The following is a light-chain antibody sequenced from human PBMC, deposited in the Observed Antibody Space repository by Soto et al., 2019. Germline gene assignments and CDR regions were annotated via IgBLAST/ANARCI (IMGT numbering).Light chain of an antibody. CDR3: QQYSTYQWT. J-gene: IGKJ1*01. CDR2: DAS. V-gene: IGKV1-5*01. Sequence: DIQMTQSPSTLSASVGDRVTITCRASQSISSWLAWYQQKPGKAPKVLIFDASSLESGVPSRFSGSGSATEFTLTISSLQPDDFATYYCQQYSTYQWTFGQGTKVDIK. CDR1: QSISSW.